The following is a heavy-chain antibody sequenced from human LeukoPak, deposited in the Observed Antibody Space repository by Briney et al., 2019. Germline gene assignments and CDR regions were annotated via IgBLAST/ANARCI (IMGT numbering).Heavy chain of an antibody. D-gene: IGHD6-13*01. J-gene: IGHJ6*02. Sequence: GGSLRLSCAASGFTFDDYTMHWVRQAPGKGLEWVSLISWDGGSTYYADSVKGRFTISRDNSKNSLYLQMNSLRTEDTALYYCAKDIIGSRIAAAGFYGMDVWGQGTTVTVSS. V-gene: IGHV3-43*01. CDR1: GFTFDDYT. CDR2: ISWDGGST. CDR3: AKDIIGSRIAAAGFYGMDV.